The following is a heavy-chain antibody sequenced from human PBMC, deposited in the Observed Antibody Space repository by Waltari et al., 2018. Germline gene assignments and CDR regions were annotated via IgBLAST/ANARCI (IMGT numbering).Heavy chain of an antibody. CDR1: GGSISSVDYY. Sequence: QVQLQESGPGLVKPSQTLSLTCTVSGGSISSVDYYWSWIRQPPGKGLEWIGYIYYSGSTYYNPSLKSRVTISVDTSKNQFSLKLSSVTAADTAVYYCAGGSWSVTTLVTLDYWGQGTLVTVSS. CDR3: AGGSWSVTTLVTLDY. CDR2: IYYSGST. V-gene: IGHV4-30-4*08. D-gene: IGHD4-17*01. J-gene: IGHJ4*02.